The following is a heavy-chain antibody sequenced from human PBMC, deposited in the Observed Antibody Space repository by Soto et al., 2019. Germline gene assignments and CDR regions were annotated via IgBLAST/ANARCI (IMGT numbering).Heavy chain of an antibody. Sequence: SLRLSCAASGFTFSSYAMHWVRQAPGKGLEWVAVISYDGSNKYYADSVKGRFTISRDNSKNTLYLQMNSLRAEDTAVYYCARPEGVAPPEFDYWGQGTLVTVSS. CDR2: ISYDGSNK. J-gene: IGHJ4*02. V-gene: IGHV3-30-3*01. D-gene: IGHD2-15*01. CDR3: ARPEGVAPPEFDY. CDR1: GFTFSSYA.